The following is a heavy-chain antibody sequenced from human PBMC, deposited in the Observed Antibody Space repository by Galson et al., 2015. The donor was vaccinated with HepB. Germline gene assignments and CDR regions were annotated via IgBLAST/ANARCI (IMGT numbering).Heavy chain of an antibody. CDR3: ASGWGRCYYDSSGYYHCYYYYGMDV. J-gene: IGHJ6*02. CDR1: GYTFTSYD. Sequence: SVKVSCKASGYTFTSYDINWVRQATGQGLEWMGWMNPNSGNTGYAQKFQGRVTMTRNTSISTAYMELSSLRSEDTAVYYCASGWGRCYYDSSGYYHCYYYYGMDVWGQGTTVTVSS. D-gene: IGHD3-22*01. CDR2: MNPNSGNT. V-gene: IGHV1-8*01.